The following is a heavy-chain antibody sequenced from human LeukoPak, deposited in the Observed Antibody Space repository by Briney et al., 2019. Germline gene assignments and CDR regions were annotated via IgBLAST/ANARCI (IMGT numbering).Heavy chain of an antibody. V-gene: IGHV3-72*01. J-gene: IGHJ4*02. CDR1: GFTFSDHY. CDR3: TKTVYSSGWYPIDN. Sequence: GGSLRLSCVASGFTFSDHYMDWVRQAPGKGLEWVGRSRNKANSYTTEYAASVKGRFTISRDDSKNSMYVQMNSLKTEDTAVYYCTKTVYSSGWYPIDNWGQGTLVTVS. CDR2: SRNKANSYTT. D-gene: IGHD6-19*01.